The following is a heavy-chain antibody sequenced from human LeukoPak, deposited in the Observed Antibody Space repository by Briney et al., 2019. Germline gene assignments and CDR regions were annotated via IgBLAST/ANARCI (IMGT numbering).Heavy chain of an antibody. CDR1: GGSISSGSYY. CDR3: ARDLEMAVAGYRIFNWFDP. D-gene: IGHD6-19*01. Sequence: PSETLSLTCTVSGGSISSGSYYWSWIRQPAGKGLEWIGRIHTSGSTNYNPSLKSRVTISVDTSKNQFSLKLSSVTAADTAVYYCARDLEMAVAGYRIFNWFDPWGQGTLVTVSS. V-gene: IGHV4-61*02. J-gene: IGHJ5*02. CDR2: IHTSGST.